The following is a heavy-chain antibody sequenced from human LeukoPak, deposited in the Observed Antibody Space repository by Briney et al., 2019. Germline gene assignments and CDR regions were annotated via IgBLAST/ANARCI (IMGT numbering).Heavy chain of an antibody. CDR2: MNPNSGNT. D-gene: IGHD4-17*01. V-gene: IGHV1-8*01. Sequence: ASAKVSCKASGYTFTSYDINWVRQATGQGLEWMGWMNPNSGNTGYAQKFQGRVTMTRNTSISTAYMELSSLRSEDTAVYYCAKTTVTSEEYFYYYMDVWGKGTTVTVSS. CDR1: GYTFTSYD. CDR3: AKTTVTSEEYFYYYMDV. J-gene: IGHJ6*03.